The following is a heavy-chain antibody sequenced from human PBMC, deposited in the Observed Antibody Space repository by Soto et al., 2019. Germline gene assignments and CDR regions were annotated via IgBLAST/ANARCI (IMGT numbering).Heavy chain of an antibody. CDR2: ILASAGTT. D-gene: IGHD5-12*01. CDR1: GFTVSSYA. CDR3: AKGGYTSPFDY. V-gene: IGHV3-23*01. Sequence: GGSLRLSCAASGFTVSSYAMTWVRQAPGKGLDLVSTILASAGTTYYADSEKGRFTISRDNSMNTVFLHMNSLRVEDTTIYYCAKGGYTSPFDYWGLGTLVTVSS. J-gene: IGHJ4*02.